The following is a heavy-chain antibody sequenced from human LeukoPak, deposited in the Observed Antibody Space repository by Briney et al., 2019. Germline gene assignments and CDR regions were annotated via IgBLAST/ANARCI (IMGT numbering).Heavy chain of an antibody. Sequence: APVKVSCKVSGYTLTELSMHWVRQAPGKGLEWMGGFDPEDGETIYAQKFQGRVTMTEDTSTDTAYMELSSLRSEDTAVYYCATGTYYYDSSGYYVLDYWGQGTLVTVSS. J-gene: IGHJ4*02. CDR1: GYTLTELS. V-gene: IGHV1-24*01. CDR3: ATGTYYYDSSGYYVLDY. CDR2: FDPEDGET. D-gene: IGHD3-22*01.